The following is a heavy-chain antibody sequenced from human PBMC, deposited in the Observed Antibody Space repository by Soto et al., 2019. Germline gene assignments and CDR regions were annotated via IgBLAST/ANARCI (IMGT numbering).Heavy chain of an antibody. CDR3: AKAKDSSSWYPVYFQH. V-gene: IGHV3-7*03. CDR1: GFTFSRVW. Sequence: GGSLRLSCAASGFTFSRVWMSWVRQAPGKGLEWVSSIKRRGGEKWYADSVKGRFTISRDNAENTPYLQMNSLRAEDTAVYYCAKAKDSSSWYPVYFQHWGQGTLVTVSS. J-gene: IGHJ1*01. CDR2: IKRRGGEK. D-gene: IGHD6-13*01.